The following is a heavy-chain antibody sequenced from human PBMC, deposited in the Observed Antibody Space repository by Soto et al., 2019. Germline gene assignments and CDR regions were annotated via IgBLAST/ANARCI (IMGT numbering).Heavy chain of an antibody. CDR1: GGSISSGGYY. CDR3: ARDVVATGYDY. Sequence: KSSETLSLTCTVSGGSISSGGYYWSWIRQHPGKGLEWIGYIYYSGSTYYNPSLKSRVTISVDTSKNQFSLKLSSVTAADTAVYYCARDVVATGYDYWGQGTLVTVSS. V-gene: IGHV4-31*03. CDR2: IYYSGST. D-gene: IGHD5-12*01. J-gene: IGHJ4*02.